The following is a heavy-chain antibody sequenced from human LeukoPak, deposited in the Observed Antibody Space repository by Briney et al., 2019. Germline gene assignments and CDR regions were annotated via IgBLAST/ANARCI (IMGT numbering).Heavy chain of an antibody. CDR3: TRRVDATRWYDP. J-gene: IGHJ5*02. CDR1: GFTFSTYW. V-gene: IGHV3-74*01. Sequence: PGGSLRLFCAASGFTFSTYWMHWVRHAPGEGLVWVSRINGDGSTTNYADSVKGRFTISRDNAKNTLYLQMNSLRAEDTAVYYCTRRVDATRWYDPWGQGTLVTVSS. CDR2: INGDGSTT. D-gene: IGHD2-15*01.